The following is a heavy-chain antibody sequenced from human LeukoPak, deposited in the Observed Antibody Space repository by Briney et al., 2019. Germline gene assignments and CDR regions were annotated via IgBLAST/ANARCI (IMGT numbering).Heavy chain of an antibody. CDR3: AGRPTTVTGSWFDP. D-gene: IGHD4-11*01. CDR2: INHSGST. Sequence: SETLSLTCAVYGGSFSGYYWSWIRQPPGKGLEWIGEINHSGSTNYNPSLKSRDTISVDTSKNQFSLKLSSVTAADTAVYYCAGRPTTVTGSWFDPWGQGTLVTVSS. CDR1: GGSFSGYY. J-gene: IGHJ5*02. V-gene: IGHV4-34*01.